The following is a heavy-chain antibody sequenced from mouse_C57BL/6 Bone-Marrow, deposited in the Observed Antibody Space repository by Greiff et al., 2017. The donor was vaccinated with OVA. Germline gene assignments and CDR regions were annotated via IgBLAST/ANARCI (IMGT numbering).Heavy chain of an antibody. D-gene: IGHD1-1*01. V-gene: IGHV1-26*01. J-gene: IGHJ2*01. CDR3: ARADYYGSRDYFDY. CDR1: GYTFTDYY. CDR2: INPNNGGT. Sequence: VQLQQSGPELVKPGASVKISCKASGYTFTDYYMNWVKQSHGKSLEWIGDINPNNGGTSYNQKFKGKATLTVDKSSSTAYMELRRLTSEDSAVYDCARADYYGSRDYFDYWGQGTTLTVSS.